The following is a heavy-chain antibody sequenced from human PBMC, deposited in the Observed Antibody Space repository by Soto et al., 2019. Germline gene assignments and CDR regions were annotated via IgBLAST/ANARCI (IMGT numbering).Heavy chain of an antibody. CDR1: GYNFTSYA. CDR3: ARSIVVGTALDY. V-gene: IGHV1-3*05. CDR2: INAGNGNT. D-gene: IGHD2-21*02. J-gene: IGHJ4*02. Sequence: QVQLVQSGAEEKKLGASVKVSCRPSGYNFTSYAMHWVRQAPGQRLEWMGWINAGNGNTKYSQKFQGRVTITRDTSASTAYIEVSSLRSEDTAVYYCARSIVVGTALDYWGQGTLVTVSS.